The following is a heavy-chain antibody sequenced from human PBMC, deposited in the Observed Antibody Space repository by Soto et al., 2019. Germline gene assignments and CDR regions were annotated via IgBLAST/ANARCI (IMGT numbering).Heavy chain of an antibody. J-gene: IGHJ6*02. CDR3: ARQRPTDGRWEFANYYGMDV. V-gene: IGHV4-39*01. Sequence: PSETLSLTCRVSGYCVSSSDYYWAWIRQPPGEGLEWIGGMFYSGLTYYNPSLTSRVTISVDTSTYQSSLKLSSVTAADTAVYYCARQRPTDGRWEFANYYGMDVWGQGTPVTVSS. D-gene: IGHD1-26*01. CDR2: MFYSGLT. CDR1: GYCVSSSDYY.